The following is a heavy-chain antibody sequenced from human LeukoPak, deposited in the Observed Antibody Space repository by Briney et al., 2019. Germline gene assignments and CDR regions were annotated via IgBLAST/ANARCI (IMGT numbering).Heavy chain of an antibody. V-gene: IGHV3-21*01. D-gene: IGHD3-10*01. J-gene: IGHJ4*02. CDR3: ARLGLVTMVRDFDY. CDR1: GFTFSSYS. Sequence: GGSLRLSCAASGFTFSSYSMNWVRQAPGRGLEWVSSISSSSSYIYYADSVKGRFTISRDNAKNSLYLQMNSLRAEDTAVYYCARLGLVTMVRDFDYWGQGTLVTVSS. CDR2: ISSSSSYI.